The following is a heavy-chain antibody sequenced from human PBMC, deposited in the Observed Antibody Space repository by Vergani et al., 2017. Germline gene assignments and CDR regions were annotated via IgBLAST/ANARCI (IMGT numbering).Heavy chain of an antibody. V-gene: IGHV4-30-4*01. CDR3: ARGVRGYCSGGSCYPLDY. CDR2: IYYSGST. D-gene: IGHD2-15*01. J-gene: IGHJ4*02. Sequence: QVQLQESGPGLVKPSQTLSLTCTVSGGSISSGDYYWSWIRQPPGKGLEWIGYIYYSGSTNYNPSLKSRVTISVDTSKNQFSLKLSSVTAADTAVYYCARGVRGYCSGGSCYPLDYWGQGTLVTVSS. CDR1: GGSISSGDYY.